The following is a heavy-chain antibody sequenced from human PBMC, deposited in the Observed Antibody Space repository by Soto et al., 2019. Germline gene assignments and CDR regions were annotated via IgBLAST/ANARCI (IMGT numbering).Heavy chain of an antibody. D-gene: IGHD2-21*02. Sequence: SEPRSLTCVVSGYSIRSGYYWGWVRRPPGKGLEWIGSICHSGNTFYNPSLKSRVTISVDTSKNQFSLKLSSVTAADTAVYYCARATSGDSRFIYYYGLDVWGKGNTVSVSA. J-gene: IGHJ6*04. V-gene: IGHV4-38-2*01. CDR3: ARATSGDSRFIYYYGLDV. CDR2: ICHSGNT. CDR1: GYSIRSGYY.